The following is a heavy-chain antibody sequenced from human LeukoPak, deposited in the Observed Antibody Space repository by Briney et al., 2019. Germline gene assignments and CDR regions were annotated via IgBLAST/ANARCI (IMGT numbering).Heavy chain of an antibody. Sequence: GGSLRLSCAASGFTFSSYAMSWVRQAPGKGLEWVSAISGSGGSTYYADSVKGRFTISRDNSKNTLYLQMNSLRAEDTAVYYCAKRGRDGYNFHDAFDIWGQGTMVTVSS. CDR1: GFTFSSYA. CDR2: ISGSGGST. J-gene: IGHJ3*02. D-gene: IGHD5-24*01. V-gene: IGHV3-23*01. CDR3: AKRGRDGYNFHDAFDI.